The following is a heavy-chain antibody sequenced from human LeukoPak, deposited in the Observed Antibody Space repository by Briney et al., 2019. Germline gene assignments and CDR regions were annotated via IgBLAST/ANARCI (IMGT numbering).Heavy chain of an antibody. CDR3: ARADVDTTMAYFFDY. CDR1: GFTFSSYA. CDR2: ISYDGSNK. V-gene: IGHV3-30*04. J-gene: IGHJ4*02. Sequence: GGSLRLSCAASGFTFSSYAMHWIRQAPGKGLEWVAVISYDGSNKYYADSVKGRFTISRDNSKNTLYLQMSSLRAEDTAVYYCARADVDTTMAYFFDYWGQGTLVTVSS. D-gene: IGHD5-18*01.